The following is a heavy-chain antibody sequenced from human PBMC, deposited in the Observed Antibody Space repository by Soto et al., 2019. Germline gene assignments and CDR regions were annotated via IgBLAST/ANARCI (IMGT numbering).Heavy chain of an antibody. Sequence: PGGSLRLSCAASGFTFSGSAMHWVRQTSGKGLEWVGRIRSKANSYATVYAASVKGRFTISRDDSKNTVYLQMNSLKTEDTAVYYCTRPALATDYYNSYDLDVWGQGTTVTVSS. CDR1: GFTFSGSA. V-gene: IGHV3-73*01. CDR2: IRSKANSYAT. D-gene: IGHD5-12*01. J-gene: IGHJ6*02. CDR3: TRPALATDYYNSYDLDV.